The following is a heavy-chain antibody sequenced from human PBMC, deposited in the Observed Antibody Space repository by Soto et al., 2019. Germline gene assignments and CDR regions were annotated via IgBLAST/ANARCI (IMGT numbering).Heavy chain of an antibody. J-gene: IGHJ6*02. V-gene: IGHV1-18*04. Sequence: ASVKVSCKASGYIFSSHGISWVRQAPGQGLEWMGWISAYNGNTNYVQKFQDRLTMSTDTSTSTAYMELRSLRSDDTAVYYCARDPPITGSLRGTPLMDVWGQGTTVTVSS. D-gene: IGHD1-20*01. CDR1: GYIFSSHG. CDR3: ARDPPITGSLRGTPLMDV. CDR2: ISAYNGNT.